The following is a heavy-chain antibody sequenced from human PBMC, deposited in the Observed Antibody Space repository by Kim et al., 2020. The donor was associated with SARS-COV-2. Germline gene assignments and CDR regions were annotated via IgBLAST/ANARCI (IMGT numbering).Heavy chain of an antibody. D-gene: IGHD5-12*01. CDR3: ARDRDGRRGYSGYDSVVAFDI. V-gene: IGHV7-4-1*02. Sequence: ASVKVSCKASGYTFTSYAMNWVRQAPGQGLEWMGWINTNTGNPTYAQGFTGRFVFSLDTSVSTAYLQISSLKAEDTAVYYCARDRDGRRGYSGYDSVVAFDIWGQGTMVTVSS. CDR2: INTNTGNP. J-gene: IGHJ3*02. CDR1: GYTFTSYA.